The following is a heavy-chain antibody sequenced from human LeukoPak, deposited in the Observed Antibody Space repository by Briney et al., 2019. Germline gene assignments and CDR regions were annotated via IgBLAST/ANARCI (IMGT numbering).Heavy chain of an antibody. J-gene: IGHJ4*02. CDR3: ARFVEAHTYYFDY. CDR1: GFTFTSYT. CDR2: INPTSGYI. Sequence: GGSLRLSCAASGFTFTSYTMNWVRQAPGKGLEWVSSINPTSGYIYYSDSVKGRFTISRDNAKKSFYLQMNSLRAEDTAVYYCARFVEAHTYYFDYWGQGTLVAVSS. V-gene: IGHV3-21*01. D-gene: IGHD3-10*01.